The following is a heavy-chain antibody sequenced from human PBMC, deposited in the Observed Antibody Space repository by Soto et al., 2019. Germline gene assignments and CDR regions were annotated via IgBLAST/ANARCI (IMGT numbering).Heavy chain of an antibody. D-gene: IGHD4-4*01. J-gene: IGHJ4*02. V-gene: IGHV1-46*01. CDR3: ARFDGTYSNPETLYYFDY. Sequence: ASVKVSCKASGYTFTSYYMHWVRQAHGQGLEWMGIINPSGGSTSYAQKFQGRVTMTRDTSTSTVYMELSSLRSEDTAVYYCARFDGTYSNPETLYYFDYWGQGTLVTVSS. CDR2: INPSGGST. CDR1: GYTFTSYY.